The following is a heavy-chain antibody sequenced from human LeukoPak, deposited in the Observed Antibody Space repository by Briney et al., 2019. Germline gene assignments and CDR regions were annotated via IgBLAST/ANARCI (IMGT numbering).Heavy chain of an antibody. D-gene: IGHD1-1*01. CDR1: GYTFTSYY. V-gene: IGHV1-46*01. Sequence: ASVKVSCKASGYTFTSYYMHWVRQAPGQGLEWMGIIIPNGGSTTYAQKFQGRVTMTRETSTSTVYMELSSLRSEDTAVYYCAILRYNWNNLDPWGQRTLVTVSS. J-gene: IGHJ5*02. CDR2: IIPNGGST. CDR3: AILRYNWNNLDP.